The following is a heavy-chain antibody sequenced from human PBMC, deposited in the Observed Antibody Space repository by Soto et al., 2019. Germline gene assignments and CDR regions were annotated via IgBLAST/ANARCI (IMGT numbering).Heavy chain of an antibody. D-gene: IGHD5-12*01. J-gene: IGHJ6*02. V-gene: IGHV1-69*13. CDR2: IIPIFGTA. CDR3: ARGVEMATIFYYYYVMDV. Sequence: SVKVSCKASGGTFSSYAISWVRQAPGQGLEWMGGIIPIFGTANYAQKFQGRVTITADESTSTAYMELGSLRSEDTAVYYCARGVEMATIFYYYYVMDVWGQGTTVTVSS. CDR1: GGTFSSYA.